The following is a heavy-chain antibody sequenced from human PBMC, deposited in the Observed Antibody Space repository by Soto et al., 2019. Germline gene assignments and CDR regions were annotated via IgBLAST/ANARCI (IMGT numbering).Heavy chain of an antibody. Sequence: PGGSLRLSCADSGFTFSSYEMNWVRQAPGKGLEWISYISPNSTTIYYSDSVKGRFTISRDNAKSSLNLQMNSLRAEDTAVYYCARAAGTLVRGVYGMDVWGQGTTVTVSS. CDR2: ISPNSTTI. CDR1: GFTFSSYE. CDR3: ARAAGTLVRGVYGMDV. J-gene: IGHJ6*02. V-gene: IGHV3-48*03. D-gene: IGHD3-10*01.